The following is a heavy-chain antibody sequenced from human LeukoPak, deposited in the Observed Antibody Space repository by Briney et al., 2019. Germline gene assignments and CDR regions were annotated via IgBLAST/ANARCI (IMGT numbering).Heavy chain of an antibody. J-gene: IGHJ6*02. CDR3: AKVPLFYSSGWDYGMDV. Sequence: GGSLRLSCAASGFTFSSYAMSWVRQAPGKGLEWVSAISGSGGSTYYADSVKGRFTISRDNSKNTLYLQMNSLRAEDTAVYYCAKVPLFYSSGWDYGMDVWGQGTTVTVSS. CDR1: GFTFSSYA. D-gene: IGHD6-19*01. CDR2: ISGSGGST. V-gene: IGHV3-23*01.